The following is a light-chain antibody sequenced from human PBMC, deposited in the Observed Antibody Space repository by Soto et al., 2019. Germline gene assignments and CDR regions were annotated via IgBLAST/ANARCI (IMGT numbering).Light chain of an antibody. V-gene: IGLV4-69*01. CDR1: SGHSSYA. Sequence: QLVLTQSPSASASLGASVKLTCTLSSGHSSYAIAWHQQQPEKGPRYLMKLNSDGSHSKGDGIPDRFSGSSSGAERYLTISSLQYEDEAYYYCQTWGTGILVFGGGTKLTVL. J-gene: IGLJ2*01. CDR2: LNSDGSH. CDR3: QTWGTGILV.